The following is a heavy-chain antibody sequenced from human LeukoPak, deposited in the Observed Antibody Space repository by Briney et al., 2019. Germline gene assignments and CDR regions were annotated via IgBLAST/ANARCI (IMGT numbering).Heavy chain of an antibody. V-gene: IGHV1-69*04. CDR2: IIPIFGIA. CDR1: GGTFSSYA. J-gene: IGHJ6*02. D-gene: IGHD3-22*01. Sequence: GALVKVSCKASGGTFSSYAISWVRQAPGQGLEWMGRIIPIFGIANYAQKFQGRVTITADKSTSTAYMELSSLRSEDTAAYYCARVPINYDSSGYFQVGMDVWGQGTTVTVSS. CDR3: ARVPINYDSSGYFQVGMDV.